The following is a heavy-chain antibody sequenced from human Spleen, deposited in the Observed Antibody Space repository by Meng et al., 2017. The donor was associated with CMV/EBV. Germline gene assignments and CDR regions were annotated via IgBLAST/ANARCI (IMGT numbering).Heavy chain of an antibody. CDR2: INSDGSST. CDR3: ARDLDYKVFGINYYYGMDV. V-gene: IGHV3-74*01. D-gene: IGHD3-3*01. J-gene: IGHJ6*02. CDR1: GFTFSSYW. Sequence: GGSLRLSCAASGFTFSSYWMHWVRQAPGKGLVWVSRINSDGSSTSYADSVKGRFTISRDNAKNTLYLQMNSLRAEDTAVYYCARDLDYKVFGINYYYGMDVWGQGTTVTVSS.